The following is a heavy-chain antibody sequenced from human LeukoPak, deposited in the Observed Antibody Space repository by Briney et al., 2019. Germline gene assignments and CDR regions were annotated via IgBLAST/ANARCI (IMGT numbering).Heavy chain of an antibody. V-gene: IGHV4-59*01. D-gene: IGHD4-11*01. CDR1: GGSISPYY. J-gene: IGHJ4*02. Sequence: SETLSLTCTVSGGSISPYYWSWIRQPPGKGLEYIGYIYYSGTTDYNPSLKSRVTISVDTSKNQFSLKVTSVSAADTAVYYCARGGRTTVMNYWGQGTLVTVSS. CDR2: IYYSGTT. CDR3: ARGGRTTVMNY.